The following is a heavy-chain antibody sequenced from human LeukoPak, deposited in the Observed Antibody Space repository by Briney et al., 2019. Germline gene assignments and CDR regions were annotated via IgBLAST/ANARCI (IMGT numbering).Heavy chain of an antibody. Sequence: ASVKVSCKASGYTFTSYYMHWVRQAPGQGLEWMGIINPSGGSTSYAQKLQGRVTMTTDTSTSTAYMELRSLRSDDTAVYYCARVLMVYAKWFDPWGQGTLVTVSS. CDR2: INPSGGST. V-gene: IGHV1-46*01. CDR3: ARVLMVYAKWFDP. CDR1: GYTFTSYY. J-gene: IGHJ5*02. D-gene: IGHD2-8*01.